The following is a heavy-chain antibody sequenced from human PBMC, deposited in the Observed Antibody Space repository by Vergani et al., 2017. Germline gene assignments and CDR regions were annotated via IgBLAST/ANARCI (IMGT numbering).Heavy chain of an antibody. CDR1: GGTFSSYA. Sequence: QVQLVQSGAEVKKPGSSVKVSCKASGGTFSSYAISWVRQAPGQGLEWMGGIIPIFGTANYAQKFQGRVTITADKSTITAYMELSSLRSEDTAVYYCARRAYCSGGSRYGGGFYYYGMDVGGQGTTVTVSS. CDR2: IIPIFGTA. J-gene: IGHJ6*02. V-gene: IGHV1-69*06. D-gene: IGHD2-15*01. CDR3: ARRAYCSGGSRYGGGFYYYGMDV.